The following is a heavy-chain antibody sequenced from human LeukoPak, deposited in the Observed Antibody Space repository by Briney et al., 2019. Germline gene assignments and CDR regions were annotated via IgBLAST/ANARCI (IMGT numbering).Heavy chain of an antibody. D-gene: IGHD4-17*01. CDR1: GFTFSSYA. J-gene: IGHJ3*02. V-gene: IGHV3-23*01. CDR2: ISGSGGST. Sequence: GGSLRLSCAASGFTFSSYAMSWVRQAPGKGLEWVSAISGSGGSTYYADSVRGRSTISRDNSKNTLYLQMNSLRAEDTAVYYCAKGYGADDAFDIWGQGTMVTVSS. CDR3: AKGYGADDAFDI.